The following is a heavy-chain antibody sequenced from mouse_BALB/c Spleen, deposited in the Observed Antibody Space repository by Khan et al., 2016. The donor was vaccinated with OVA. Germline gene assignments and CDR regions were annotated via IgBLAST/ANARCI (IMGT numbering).Heavy chain of an antibody. J-gene: IGHJ3*01. CDR1: GFTFSNYA. Sequence: EVQLVESGGGLVKPGGSLTLSCAASGFTFSNYAMSWVRQTPEKRLEWVASISSGGNTYYPDSVKGRFTISRDNARNILYLQMSSLGTEDTAMYYCARDYWFTYWGQGTLVTVSA. V-gene: IGHV5-6-5*01. CDR3: ARDYWFTY. CDR2: ISSGGNT.